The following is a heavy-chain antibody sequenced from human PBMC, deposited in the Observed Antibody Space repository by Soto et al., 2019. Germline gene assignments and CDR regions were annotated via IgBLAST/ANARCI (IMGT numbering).Heavy chain of an antibody. CDR3: AREPGGGSFDAFDI. J-gene: IGHJ3*02. CDR2: ISSSSSYI. V-gene: IGHV3-21*01. CDR1: GFTFSSYS. D-gene: IGHD2-15*01. Sequence: EVQLVESGGGLVKPGGSLRLSCAASGFTFSSYSMNWVRQAPGKGLEWVSSISSSSSYIYYADSVKGRFTISRDNAKNSLYLQMNSLRAEDTAVYYCAREPGGGSFDAFDIWGQGTMVTVSS.